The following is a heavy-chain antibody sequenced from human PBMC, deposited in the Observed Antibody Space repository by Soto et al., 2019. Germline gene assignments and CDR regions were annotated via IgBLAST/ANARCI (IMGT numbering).Heavy chain of an antibody. V-gene: IGHV4-31*03. Sequence: QVQLQESGPGLVKPSQTLSLTCTVSGGSISSGGYYWSWIRQHPGKGLEWIGYIYYSGSTYYNPSLKSRVNISVDTSKNQFSLKLSSVTAADTAVYYCAREPEYYGSGSDLDYFYFGMDVWGQGTTVTVSS. J-gene: IGHJ6*02. CDR1: GGSISSGGYY. CDR3: AREPEYYGSGSDLDYFYFGMDV. CDR2: IYYSGST. D-gene: IGHD3-10*01.